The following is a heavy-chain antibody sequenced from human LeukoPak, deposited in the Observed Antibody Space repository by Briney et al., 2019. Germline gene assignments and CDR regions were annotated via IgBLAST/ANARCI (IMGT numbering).Heavy chain of an antibody. J-gene: IGHJ4*02. CDR2: ISSSSSTI. CDR1: GFTFSSYS. D-gene: IGHD3-3*01. Sequence: GGSLRLSCAASGFTFSSYSMNWVRQAPGKGLEWVSYISSSSSTIYYADSVKGRFTISRDNAKNSLYLQMNSLRAEDTAVYYCARDSDFSYWSGNYTADHKDYFDYWGQGTLVTVSS. CDR3: ARDSDFSYWSGNYTADHKDYFDY. V-gene: IGHV3-48*01.